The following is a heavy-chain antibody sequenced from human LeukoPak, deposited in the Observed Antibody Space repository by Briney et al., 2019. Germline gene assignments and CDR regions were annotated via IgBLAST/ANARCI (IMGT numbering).Heavy chain of an antibody. V-gene: IGHV3-23*01. CDR2: ISGSGGTT. D-gene: IGHD3-10*01. J-gene: IGHJ6*03. CDR3: AKDGGVRGPDYYYYMDV. Sequence: QPGGTLRLSCAASGFTFSSYGMSWVRQAPGKGLEWVSAISGSGGTTYYADSVKGRSTISRDISKSTLYLQMNSLRAADTAVYYCAKDGGVRGPDYYYYMDVWGKGTTVTISS. CDR1: GFTFSSYG.